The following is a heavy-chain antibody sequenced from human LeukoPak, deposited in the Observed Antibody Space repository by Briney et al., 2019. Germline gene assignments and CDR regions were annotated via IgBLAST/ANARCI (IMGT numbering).Heavy chain of an antibody. V-gene: IGHV3-9*01. Sequence: GGSLRLSCAASGFTFDDYAMHWVRQAPGKGLEWVSGISWNSGSIGYADSVKGRFTISRDNAKNSLYLQMNSLRAEDTAVYYCASRDFDWLSFFDYWGQGTLVTVSS. CDR1: GFTFDDYA. J-gene: IGHJ4*02. CDR3: ASRDFDWLSFFDY. CDR2: ISWNSGSI. D-gene: IGHD3-9*01.